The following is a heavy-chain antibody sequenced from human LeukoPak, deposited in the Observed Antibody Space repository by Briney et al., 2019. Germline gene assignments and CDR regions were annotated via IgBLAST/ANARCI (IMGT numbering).Heavy chain of an antibody. V-gene: IGHV1-24*01. CDR3: ARDPGYRVSAHPSPETKDIVVVPAAPIDY. Sequence: ASVKVSCKVSGYTLTELSMHWVRQAPGKGLEWMGGFDPEDGETIYAQKFQGRVTMTEDTSTDTAYMELSSLRSEDTAVYYCARDPGYRVSAHPSPETKDIVVVPAAPIDYWGQGTLVTVSS. CDR1: GYTLTELS. CDR2: FDPEDGET. D-gene: IGHD2-2*01. J-gene: IGHJ4*02.